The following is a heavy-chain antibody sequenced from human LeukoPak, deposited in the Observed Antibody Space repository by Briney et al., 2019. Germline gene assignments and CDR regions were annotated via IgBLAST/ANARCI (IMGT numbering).Heavy chain of an antibody. J-gene: IGHJ4*02. CDR3: ASPHYDYVWGSYRYLGDY. D-gene: IGHD3-16*02. Sequence: SETLSLTCAVYGGSFSGYYWSWIPEPPARGLEWVGEINHSGSTNYNPSIKSRVNISVDTSKNQFSLKLSSVTAADKAVYYCASPHYDYVWGSYRYLGDYWGQGTLVTVSS. CDR1: GGSFSGYY. V-gene: IGHV4-34*01. CDR2: INHSGST.